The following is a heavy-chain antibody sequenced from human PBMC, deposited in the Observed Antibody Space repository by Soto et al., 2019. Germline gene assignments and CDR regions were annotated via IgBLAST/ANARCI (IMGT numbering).Heavy chain of an antibody. CDR3: GKDMNVWRLDS. Sequence: EVQLVESGGGLVQPGASLRLSCAASGLTFRSYWMHWVRQAPGKGLVWVSRINTDGSVAMYVDSVKGRFTISRDNAKNPLYPHMNRLRAEDTAGYYCGKDMNVWRLDSWGQGTLVTVSS. D-gene: IGHD2-15*01. V-gene: IGHV3-74*03. J-gene: IGHJ4*02. CDR1: GLTFRSYW. CDR2: INTDGSVA.